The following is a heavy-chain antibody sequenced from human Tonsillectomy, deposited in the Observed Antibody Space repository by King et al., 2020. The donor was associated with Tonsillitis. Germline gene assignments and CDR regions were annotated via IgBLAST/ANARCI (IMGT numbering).Heavy chain of an antibody. J-gene: IGHJ3*02. CDR3: AKQGKIIPAVYDGIDI. CDR1: GDSITSSYYY. CDR2: IYYNVNT. Sequence: QLQESGPGLVKPSEALSLTCTVSGDSITSSYYYWVWIRQPPGKGLEWIGSIYYNVNTYYNPSLKSRVTMSVDPSNNQFSLRLRSVTAADTALYYCAKQGKIIPAVYDGIDIWGHGTMVTVSS. D-gene: IGHD2-8*01. V-gene: IGHV4-39*01.